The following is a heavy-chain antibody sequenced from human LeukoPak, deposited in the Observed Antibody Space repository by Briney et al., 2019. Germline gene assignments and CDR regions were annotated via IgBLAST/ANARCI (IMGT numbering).Heavy chain of an antibody. Sequence: GASVKVSCKASGGTFSSYAISWVRQAPGQGLEWMGGIMPIFGTANYAQKFQGRVTITADESTSTAYMELSSLRSEDTAVYYCAREWYSSVWYGGHDAFDIWGQGTMVTVSS. CDR3: AREWYSSVWYGGHDAFDI. CDR2: IMPIFGTA. D-gene: IGHD6-19*01. J-gene: IGHJ3*02. CDR1: GGTFSSYA. V-gene: IGHV1-69*13.